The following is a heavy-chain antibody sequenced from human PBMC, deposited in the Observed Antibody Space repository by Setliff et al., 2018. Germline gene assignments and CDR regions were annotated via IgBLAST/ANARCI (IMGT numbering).Heavy chain of an antibody. CDR1: GFSLSTNTVG. Sequence: SGPTLVNPTEILTLTCTFSGFSLSTNTVGVGWIRQPPGKALEWLAVIFWDDDKRYSPSLQHRLTINKDTSKNQVVLTMANVDPVDTATYYCAHFTVGYDISGYLFSWGQGTLVTVSS. V-gene: IGHV2-5*02. CDR2: IFWDDDK. D-gene: IGHD3-22*01. CDR3: AHFTVGYDISGYLFS. J-gene: IGHJ5*02.